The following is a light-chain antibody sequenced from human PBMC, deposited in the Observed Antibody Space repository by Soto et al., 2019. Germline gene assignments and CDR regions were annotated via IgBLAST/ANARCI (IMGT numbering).Light chain of an antibody. V-gene: IGKV1-9*01. CDR1: QGVRSY. CDR2: GAS. Sequence: IQLTQSPSSLSASVVDRVTITFRSSQGVRSYLAWFQQRPGKAPKLLIFGASTLQSGVPSRFSGSGSGTDFTLTISCLQSEDFATYYCQQYYSYPRTFGQGTKVDIK. CDR3: QQYYSYPRT. J-gene: IGKJ1*01.